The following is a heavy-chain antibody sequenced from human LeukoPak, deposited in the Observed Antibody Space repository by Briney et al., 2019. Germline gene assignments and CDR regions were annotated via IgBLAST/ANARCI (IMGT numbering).Heavy chain of an antibody. D-gene: IGHD5-12*01. CDR2: FSPSGTGI. Sequence: ASVTVSCKASGYTFTSYYIHWVRQAPGQGLECVGIFSPSGTGIFCAQKFQGRVTMTRDTSTSTVYMELSSLRSEDTAVYYCARGLSGSVDYWGQGTLVTVSS. V-gene: IGHV1-46*01. CDR3: ARGLSGSVDY. J-gene: IGHJ4*02. CDR1: GYTFTSYY.